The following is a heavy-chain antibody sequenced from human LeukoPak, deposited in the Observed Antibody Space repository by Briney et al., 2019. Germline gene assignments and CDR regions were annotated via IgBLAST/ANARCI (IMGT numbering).Heavy chain of an antibody. CDR3: ARGRYDRRGFLLFDY. J-gene: IGHJ4*02. CDR2: ITSSASTM. Sequence: GGSLRLSCAASAFTFSSYEMNRVRQAPGKGLEWVSFITSSASTMHYADSVKGRFTISRDNAKNSLYLQMNSLRAEDTAVYYCARGRYDRRGFLLFDYWGQGALVTVSS. D-gene: IGHD3-22*01. V-gene: IGHV3-48*03. CDR1: AFTFSSYE.